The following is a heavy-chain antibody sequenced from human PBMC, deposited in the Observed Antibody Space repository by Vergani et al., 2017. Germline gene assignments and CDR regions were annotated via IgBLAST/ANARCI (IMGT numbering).Heavy chain of an antibody. CDR3: ARAYGRYDWFDY. D-gene: IGHD1-20*01. V-gene: IGHV3-23*01. Sequence: EVQLLESGGDLVQPGGSLRLSCTASGFIFSTYAMSWVRQAPGKGLEWVSGISTSGAPTYYADSVKGRVTISRNNSKNTLYLQMNSERVEDTAVYYCARAYGRYDWFDYWGQRTLVTVSS. J-gene: IGHJ4*01. CDR1: GFIFSTYA. CDR2: ISTSGAPT.